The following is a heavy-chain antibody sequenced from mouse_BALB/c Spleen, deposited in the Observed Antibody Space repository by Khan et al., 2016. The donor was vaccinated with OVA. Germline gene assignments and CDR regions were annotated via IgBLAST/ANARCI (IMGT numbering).Heavy chain of an antibody. J-gene: IGHJ3*01. Sequence: EVQLQESGGDLVKPEGSLKLSCAASGFTFSTYGMSWVRQTPDKRLEWVATISSGGSYTYYPASVQGRFTISRDNAKNTLYLQMSSLKSEDTAMFYCARIAYYYDSEGFAYWGQGTLVTVSA. CDR3: ARIAYYYDSEGFAY. CDR1: GFTFSTYG. V-gene: IGHV5-6*01. CDR2: ISSGGSYT. D-gene: IGHD1-1*01.